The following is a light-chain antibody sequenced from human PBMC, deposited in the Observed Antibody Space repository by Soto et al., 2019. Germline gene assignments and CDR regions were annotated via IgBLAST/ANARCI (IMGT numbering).Light chain of an antibody. CDR2: DVN. J-gene: IGLJ2*01. V-gene: IGLV2-14*03. Sequence: QSALTQPASVSGSPGQSITISCTGTSDDIGGFNYVSWYQHHPGKAPKLIIVDVNYRPSGISDRFSGSKSGNTASLTISGLQAEDEAAYYCTSPSAFTSLLIYGGGTKVTVL. CDR3: TSPSAFTSLLI. CDR1: SDDIGGFNY.